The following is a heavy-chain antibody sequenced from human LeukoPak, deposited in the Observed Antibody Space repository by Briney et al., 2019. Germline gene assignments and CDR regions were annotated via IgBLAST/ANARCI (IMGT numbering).Heavy chain of an antibody. Sequence: GGSLRLSCAASGFTFSSYSMNWVRQAPGKGLEWVSYISSSSSTIYYADSVKGRFTISRDNAKNSLYLQMNSLRAEDTAVYYCARDDAIGWFDPWGQGTLVTVSS. V-gene: IGHV3-48*04. D-gene: IGHD2-21*01. CDR3: ARDDAIGWFDP. CDR1: GFTFSSYS. CDR2: ISSSSSTI. J-gene: IGHJ5*02.